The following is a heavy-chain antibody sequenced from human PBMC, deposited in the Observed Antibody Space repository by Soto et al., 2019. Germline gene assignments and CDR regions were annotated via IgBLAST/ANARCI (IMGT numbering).Heavy chain of an antibody. CDR2: INAGNGNT. CDR3: AGDPARVRGDY. D-gene: IGHD3-10*01. CDR1: GYTFTSYA. J-gene: IGHJ4*02. V-gene: IGHV1-3*01. Sequence: QVQLVQSGAEVKKPGASVKVSCKASGYTFTSYAMHWVRQAPGQRLEWMGWINAGNGNTKYSQKFQGRVTITRDTSESTAYMELSRLRSEDTAVYYCAGDPARVRGDYWGQGTLVTVSS.